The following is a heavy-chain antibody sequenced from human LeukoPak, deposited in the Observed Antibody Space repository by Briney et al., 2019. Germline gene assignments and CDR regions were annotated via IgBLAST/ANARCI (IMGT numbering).Heavy chain of an antibody. CDR3: ATGTGGSSTCFDY. D-gene: IGHD3-10*01. Sequence: SGTLSLTCAVSGGSIRTYYWSWIRQSPGKGLEWMGFMSYVGGTKYNPSLKSRVTISVDTSKSQFSLQLNSVTAADTAVYYCATGTGGSSTCFDYWGQGILVTVSS. CDR1: GGSIRTYY. V-gene: IGHV4-59*01. J-gene: IGHJ4*02. CDR2: MSYVGGT.